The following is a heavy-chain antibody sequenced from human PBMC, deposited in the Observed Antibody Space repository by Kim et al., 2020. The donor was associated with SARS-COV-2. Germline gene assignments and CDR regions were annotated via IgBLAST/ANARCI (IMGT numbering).Heavy chain of an antibody. V-gene: IGHV4-34*01. CDR3: ARGVIAAAGPYYYYYYGMDV. CDR2: INHSGST. CDR1: GGSFSGYY. D-gene: IGHD6-13*01. Sequence: SETLSLTCAVYGGSFSGYYWSWIRQPPGKGLEWIGEINHSGSTNYNPSLKSRVTISVDTSKNQFSLKLSSVTAADTAVYYCARGVIAAAGPYYYYYYGMDVWGQGTTVTVSS. J-gene: IGHJ6*02.